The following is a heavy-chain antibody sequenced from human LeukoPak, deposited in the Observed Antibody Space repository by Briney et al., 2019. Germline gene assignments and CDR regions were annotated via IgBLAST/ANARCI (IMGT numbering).Heavy chain of an antibody. CDR2: INPNSGGT. CDR1: GCTFTGYY. D-gene: IGHD2-2*01. J-gene: IGHJ4*02. V-gene: IGHV1-2*02. Sequence: SVKVSCKASGCTFTGYYMHWVRQAPGQGLEGMGWINPNSGGTNYAQKFQGRVTMTRDTSISTAYMELSRLRSDATAVYYCARAQAPDIVVVPALYNYWGQGTLVTASS. CDR3: ARAQAPDIVVVPALYNY.